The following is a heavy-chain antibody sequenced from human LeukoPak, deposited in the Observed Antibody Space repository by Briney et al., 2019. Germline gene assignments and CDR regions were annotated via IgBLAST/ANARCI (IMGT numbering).Heavy chain of an antibody. J-gene: IGHJ6*02. CDR1: GGSISSYY. CDR3: ARARFGRCSGGSCYRYLYYYYGMDV. Sequence: SETLSLTCTVSGGSISSYYWSWIRQPPGKGLEWIGYIYYSGSTNYNPSLKSRVTISVDTSKNQFSLKLSSVTAADTAVYYCARARFGRCSGGSCYRYLYYYYGMDVWGQGTTVTASS. V-gene: IGHV4-59*01. D-gene: IGHD2-15*01. CDR2: IYYSGST.